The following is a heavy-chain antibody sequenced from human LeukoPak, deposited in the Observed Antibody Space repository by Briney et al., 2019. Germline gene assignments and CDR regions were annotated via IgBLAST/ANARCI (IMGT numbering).Heavy chain of an antibody. CDR2: INWNGGSK. CDR3: ARDVLRFCSSTSCYASWSY. CDR1: GFTFDDYG. D-gene: IGHD2-2*01. Sequence: GGSLRLSCAASGFTFDDYGMSWVRQAPGKGLEWVSGINWNGGSKVYADSVKGRFTISRDNAKNSLYLQMNSLRAEDTALYYCARDVLRFCSSTSCYASWSYWGQGTLVTVSS. J-gene: IGHJ4*02. V-gene: IGHV3-20*04.